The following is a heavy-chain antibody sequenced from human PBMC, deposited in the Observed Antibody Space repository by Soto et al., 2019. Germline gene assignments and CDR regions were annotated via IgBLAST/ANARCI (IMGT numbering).Heavy chain of an antibody. Sequence: QVQLVQSGAEVKKPGSSVKVSCKASGGTFSSYAISWVRQAPGQGLEWLGGIIPIFGTANYAQKFQGRVTITADESTSTAYMGLSSLRSEDTAVYYCARGSGMIVVGDYYDGMDVWGQGTTVTVSS. J-gene: IGHJ6*02. CDR1: GGTFSSYA. CDR3: ARGSGMIVVGDYYDGMDV. D-gene: IGHD3-22*01. CDR2: IIPIFGTA. V-gene: IGHV1-69*01.